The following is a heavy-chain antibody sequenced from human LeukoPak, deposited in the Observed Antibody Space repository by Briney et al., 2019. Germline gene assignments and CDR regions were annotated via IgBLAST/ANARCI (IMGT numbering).Heavy chain of an antibody. J-gene: IGHJ4*02. D-gene: IGHD1-1*01. V-gene: IGHV3-30-3*01. CDR3: ARVQGLTNFDY. CDR1: GFTFSGYA. Sequence: GGSLRLSCAASGFTFSGYAMHWVRQAPGKGLEWVAVISYDGSNKYYADSVKGRFTISRDNSKNTLYLQMNSLRAEDTAVYYCARVQGLTNFDYWGQGTLVTVSS. CDR2: ISYDGSNK.